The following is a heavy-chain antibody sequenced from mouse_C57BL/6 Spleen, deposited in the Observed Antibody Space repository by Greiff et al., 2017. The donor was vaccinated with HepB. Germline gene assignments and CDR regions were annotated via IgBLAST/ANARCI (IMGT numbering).Heavy chain of an antibody. V-gene: IGHV1-54*01. J-gene: IGHJ4*01. CDR3: ARNDGSSYGYAMDY. CDR1: GYAFTNYL. D-gene: IGHD1-1*01. CDR2: INPGSGGT. Sequence: QVQLKQSGAELVRPGTSVKVSCKASGYAFTNYLIEWVKQRPGQGLEWIGVINPGSGGTNYNEKFKGKATLTADKSSSTAYMQLSSLTAEDSAVYFCARNDGSSYGYAMDYWGQGTSVTVSS.